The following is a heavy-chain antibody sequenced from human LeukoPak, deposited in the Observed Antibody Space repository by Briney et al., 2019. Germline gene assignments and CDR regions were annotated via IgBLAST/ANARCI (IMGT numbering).Heavy chain of an antibody. CDR3: ASRVVTARTIDY. J-gene: IGHJ4*02. CDR1: GGSFSGYY. CDR2: INHSGST. D-gene: IGHD2-21*02. Sequence: SETLSLTCAVYGGSFSGYYWSWIRQPPGKGLEWIGEINHSGSTNYNPSLKSRVTLSVDTSKNQFSLKLSSVTAADTAVYYCASRVVTARTIDYWGQGTLVTVSS. V-gene: IGHV4-34*01.